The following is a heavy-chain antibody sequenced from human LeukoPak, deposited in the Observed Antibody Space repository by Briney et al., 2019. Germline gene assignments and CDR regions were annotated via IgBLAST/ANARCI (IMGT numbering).Heavy chain of an antibody. V-gene: IGHV3-23*01. CDR3: AKDRFYFNTSGYFDS. D-gene: IGHD3-22*01. J-gene: IGHJ4*02. Sequence: GGSLRLSCAASGITFSSYGMSWVRQAPGKGLEWVSSISSTGGTTYYADSVKGRFTISRDNSKNTLYLQMNSLRPEDTAVYYCAKDRFYFNTSGYFDSWGQGTLVTVSS. CDR2: ISSTGGTT. CDR1: GITFSSYG.